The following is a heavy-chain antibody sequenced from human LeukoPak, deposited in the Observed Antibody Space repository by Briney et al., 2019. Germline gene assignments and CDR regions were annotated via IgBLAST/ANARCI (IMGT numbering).Heavy chain of an antibody. J-gene: IGHJ4*02. CDR2: IIPIFGTA. CDR1: GGTFSSYA. V-gene: IGHV1-69*01. Sequence: ASVKVSCKASGGTFSSYAISWVLQAPGQGLEWMGGIIPIFGTANYAQKFQGRVTITADESTSTAYMELSSLRSDDTAVYYCASAGEPITMGRGVMIIQDSYFDYWGQGTLVTVSS. D-gene: IGHD3-10*01. CDR3: ASAGEPITMGRGVMIIQDSYFDY.